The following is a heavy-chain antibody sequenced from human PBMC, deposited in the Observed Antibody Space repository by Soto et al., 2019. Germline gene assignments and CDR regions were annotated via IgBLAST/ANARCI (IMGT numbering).Heavy chain of an antibody. V-gene: IGHV6-1*01. J-gene: IGHJ6*02. CDR1: WDSVSSNSAA. D-gene: IGHD6-13*01. CDR3: ASGSAAAGTGGYYYGMDV. Sequence: SQTLSLTCAISWDSVSSNSAAWNWIRQSPSRGPEWLGRTYYRSKWYNDYAVSVKSRITINPDTSKNQFSLQLNSVTPEDTAVYYCASGSAAAGTGGYYYGMDVWGQGTTVTVSS. CDR2: TYYRSKWYN.